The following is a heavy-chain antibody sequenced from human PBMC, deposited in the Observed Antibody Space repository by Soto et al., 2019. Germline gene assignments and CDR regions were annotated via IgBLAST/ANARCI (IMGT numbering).Heavy chain of an antibody. J-gene: IGHJ5*02. D-gene: IGHD2-2*01. CDR1: GGSISSSSYY. V-gene: IGHV4-39*01. Sequence: KSSETLSLTCTVSGGSISSSSYYWGWIRQPPGKGLEWIGSIYYSGSTYYNPSLKSRVTISVDTSKNQFSIKLSSVTAADTAVYYCARHIVVVPAEIRKRVNWFDPWGQGTMVTVYS. CDR2: IYYSGST. CDR3: ARHIVVVPAEIRKRVNWFDP.